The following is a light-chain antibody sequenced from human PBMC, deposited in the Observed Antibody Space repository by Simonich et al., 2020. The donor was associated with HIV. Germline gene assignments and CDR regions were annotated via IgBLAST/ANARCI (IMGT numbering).Light chain of an antibody. Sequence: DIVMTQSPDSLAVSLGERATINCKSSQSVLYSSNNKNYLAWYQQKPGQPPNLLIYWASTRESGVPDRFSGSGSGTDFTLTISSLQAEDAALYYCQQYYITPHTFGQGTKVEIK. CDR3: QQYYITPHT. CDR2: WAS. J-gene: IGKJ1*01. V-gene: IGKV4-1*01. CDR1: QSVLYSSNNKNY.